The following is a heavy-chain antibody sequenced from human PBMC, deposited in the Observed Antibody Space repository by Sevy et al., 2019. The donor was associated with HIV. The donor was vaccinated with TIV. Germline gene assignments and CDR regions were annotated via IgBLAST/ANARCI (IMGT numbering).Heavy chain of an antibody. D-gene: IGHD7-27*01. V-gene: IGHV3-7*01. J-gene: IGHJ4*02. CDR1: GFTFGNSW. CDR3: AKEFWGPEY. Sequence: GGSLRLSCAASGFTFGNSWMTWVRQAPGKGLEWVANIKEDGSQKNYVESLKGRFTISRDNAKNSLYLQMNSLRAEDTAVYYCAKEFWGPEYWGQRTLVTVSS. CDR2: IKEDGSQK.